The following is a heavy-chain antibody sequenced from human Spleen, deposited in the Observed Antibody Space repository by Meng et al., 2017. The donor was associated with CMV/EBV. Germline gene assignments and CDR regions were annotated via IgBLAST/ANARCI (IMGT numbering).Heavy chain of an antibody. D-gene: IGHD6-19*01. J-gene: IGHJ4*02. CDR2: IYYSGST. V-gene: IGHV4-59*12. CDR3: ARVSGTAVAGPRGDFDF. Sequence: SETLSLTCTVSGGSISSYYWSWIRQPPGKGLEWIGYIYYSGSTNYNPSLKSRVTISVDASKKQFSLSLTSVTAADTAIYYCARVSGTAVAGPRGDFDFWGQGALVTVSS. CDR1: GGSISSYY.